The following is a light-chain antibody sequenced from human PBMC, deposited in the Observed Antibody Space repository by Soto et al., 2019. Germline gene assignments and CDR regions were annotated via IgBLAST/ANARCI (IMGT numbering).Light chain of an antibody. V-gene: IGKV3-20*01. Sequence: VFTQXXXXLXCSXXXGATLXXSAIQSVYNNYLAWYQQKPGQAPRLLISGASNRATGIPDRFSGSGSGTDFTLTISRLESEDFAVYYCQRYGSSPPHTFGQGTRLEIK. J-gene: IGKJ5*01. CDR2: GAS. CDR3: QRYGSSPPHT. CDR1: QSVYNNY.